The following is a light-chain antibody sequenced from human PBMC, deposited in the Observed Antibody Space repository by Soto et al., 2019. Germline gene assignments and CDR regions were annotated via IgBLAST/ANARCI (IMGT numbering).Light chain of an antibody. CDR2: DAF. CDR1: QSVRSY. Sequence: EIVLTQSPATLSLSPGERATLSCRASQSVRSYSAWYQQKPGQAPRLLIYDAFKRATGIPARFSGSGSGTDFTLTISSLEPEDFAVYYCQQRSNWPPTIGQGTRLEMK. CDR3: QQRSNWPPT. J-gene: IGKJ5*01. V-gene: IGKV3-11*01.